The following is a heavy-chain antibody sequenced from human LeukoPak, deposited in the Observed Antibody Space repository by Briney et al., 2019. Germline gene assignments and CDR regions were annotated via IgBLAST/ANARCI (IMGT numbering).Heavy chain of an antibody. CDR1: EGTFSTYT. Sequence: SVRVSCKASEGTFSTYTISWVRQAPGQGLECMGRIIPILSIIHYAQNFQGRVTITADKSTTTSYMELSSLRSEDTAVYYCARSGWHCSSTSCYDFDLWGQGTLVAVSS. D-gene: IGHD2-2*01. CDR2: IIPILSII. CDR3: ARSGWHCSSTSCYDFDL. V-gene: IGHV1-69*02. J-gene: IGHJ3*01.